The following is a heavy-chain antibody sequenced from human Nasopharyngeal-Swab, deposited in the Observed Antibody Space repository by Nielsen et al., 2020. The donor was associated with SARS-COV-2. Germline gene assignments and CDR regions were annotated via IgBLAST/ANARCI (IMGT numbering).Heavy chain of an antibody. Sequence: SETLSLTCTVSGGSISSYYWSWIRQPPGKGLEWIGYIYYSGSTNYNPSLKSRVTISVDTSKNQFSLKLSSVTAADTAVYYCARGGYYDYVWGSWGQGTVVTVSS. CDR3: ARGGYYDYVWGS. V-gene: IGHV4-59*01. CDR1: GGSISSYY. CDR2: IYYSGST. J-gene: IGHJ4*02. D-gene: IGHD3-16*01.